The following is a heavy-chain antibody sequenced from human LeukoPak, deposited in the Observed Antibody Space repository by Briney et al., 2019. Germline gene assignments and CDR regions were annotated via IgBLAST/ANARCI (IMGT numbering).Heavy chain of an antibody. CDR1: GFTFSSYW. CDR3: AKGGRHSSSWNEY. J-gene: IGHJ4*02. D-gene: IGHD6-13*01. CDR2: INSDGSST. Sequence: GGSLRLSCAASGFTFSSYWMHWVRQAPGKGLVWVSRINSDGSSTSYADSVKGRFTISRDNAKNTLYLQMNSLRAEDTAVYYCAKGGRHSSSWNEYWGQGTLVTVSS. V-gene: IGHV3-74*01.